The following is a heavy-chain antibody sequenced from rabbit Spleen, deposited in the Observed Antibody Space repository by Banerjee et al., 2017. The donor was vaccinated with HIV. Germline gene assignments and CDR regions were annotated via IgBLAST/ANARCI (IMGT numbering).Heavy chain of an antibody. V-gene: IGHV1S45*01. J-gene: IGHJ4*01. Sequence: EQLEESGGGLVKPEGSLTLTCKASGVSLNDKDVMCWVRQAPGKGLEWIACINIVTGKSVYASWAKGRFIMSRTSSTTVTLQMTRLTAADTATYFCARHDAVYGNAANLWGPGTLVTVS. D-gene: IGHD6-1*01. CDR3: ARHDAVYGNAANL. CDR1: GVSLNDKDV. CDR2: INIVTGKS.